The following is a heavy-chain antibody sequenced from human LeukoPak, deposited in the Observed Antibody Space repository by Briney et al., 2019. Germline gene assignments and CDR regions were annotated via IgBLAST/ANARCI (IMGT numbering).Heavy chain of an antibody. CDR1: GGSFSSSSYS. Sequence: SQSLSLTCTVSGGSFSSSSYSWGWIRQTPGKGLEWIGSIYYSGNTYYNPSLKSRVTISVDTSKNQFSLRLSSVTAADTAVYYCARSDCSSSSCYAFDIWGQGTMVTVSS. D-gene: IGHD2-2*01. CDR2: IYYSGNT. V-gene: IGHV4-39*01. CDR3: ARSDCSSSSCYAFDI. J-gene: IGHJ3*02.